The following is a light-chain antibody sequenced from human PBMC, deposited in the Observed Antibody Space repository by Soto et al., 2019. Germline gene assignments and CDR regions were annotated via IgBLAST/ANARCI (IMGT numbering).Light chain of an antibody. Sequence: ERVLTQSPGTLSLSPGERATLSCRASQSVNPYYLAWYQQKPGQAPRLLIYSASSRATGIPDRFSGSGSGTDFTLTISRLEPEDFVVYYCQHYGSSPWTFGQGTKVEIK. J-gene: IGKJ1*01. V-gene: IGKV3-20*01. CDR2: SAS. CDR3: QHYGSSPWT. CDR1: QSVNPYY.